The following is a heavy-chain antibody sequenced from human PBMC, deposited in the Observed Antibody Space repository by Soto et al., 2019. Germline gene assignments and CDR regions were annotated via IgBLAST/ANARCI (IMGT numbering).Heavy chain of an antibody. CDR2: IYYSGST. V-gene: IGHV4-59*01. Sequence: SETLSLTCTVSGGSISSYCWSWIRQPPGKGLEWIGYIYYSGSTNYNPSLKSRVTISVDTSKNQFSLKLSSVTAADTAVYYCARGYCSGGNCYRFNFDNWGQGTLVTVSS. CDR3: ARGYCSGGNCYRFNFDN. J-gene: IGHJ4*02. D-gene: IGHD2-15*01. CDR1: GGSISSYC.